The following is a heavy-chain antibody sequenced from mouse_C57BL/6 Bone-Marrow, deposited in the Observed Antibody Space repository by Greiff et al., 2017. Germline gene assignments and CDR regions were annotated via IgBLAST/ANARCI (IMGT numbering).Heavy chain of an antibody. Sequence: DVKLVESGGGLVKPGGSLKLSCAASGFTFSDYGMHWVRQGPEKGLEWVAYIRSGSSTIYYADTVKGRFTLTRDNAKNTLFLQMTSLRSEDTAMYYCARAFYGNYVAWFAYWGQGTLVTVSA. D-gene: IGHD2-1*01. CDR2: IRSGSSTI. J-gene: IGHJ3*01. CDR3: ARAFYGNYVAWFAY. V-gene: IGHV5-17*01. CDR1: GFTFSDYG.